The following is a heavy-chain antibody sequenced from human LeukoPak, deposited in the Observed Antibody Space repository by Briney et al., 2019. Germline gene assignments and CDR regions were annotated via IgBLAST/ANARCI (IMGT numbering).Heavy chain of an antibody. CDR1: GFTFSTYS. V-gene: IGHV3-21*01. CDR3: ARESDYSNPDY. CDR2: ISRSGTFI. Sequence: GGSLRLSCAASGFTFSTYSMNWVRQAPGKGLEWVSSISRSGTFIYYADSLKGRFTISRDNAKNSLYLQMNSVRAEDTAVYYCARESDYSNPDYWGQGTLVTVSS. D-gene: IGHD4-11*01. J-gene: IGHJ4*02.